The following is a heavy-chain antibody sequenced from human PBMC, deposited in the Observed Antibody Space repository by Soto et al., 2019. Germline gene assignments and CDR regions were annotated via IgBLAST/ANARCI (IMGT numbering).Heavy chain of an antibody. J-gene: IGHJ2*01. CDR1: GFTFSSYA. CDR2: ISYDGSNK. CDR3: ARPLWRNDYNWGYFDL. Sequence: QVQLVESGGGVVQPGRSLRLSCAASGFTFSSYAMHWVRQAPGKGLEWAAVISYDGSNKYYADSVKGRFTISRDNSKKALYLQMHSLRAEDKAVYYWARPLWRNDYNWGYFDLWGRGTLVTVSS. D-gene: IGHD4-4*01. V-gene: IGHV3-30-3*01.